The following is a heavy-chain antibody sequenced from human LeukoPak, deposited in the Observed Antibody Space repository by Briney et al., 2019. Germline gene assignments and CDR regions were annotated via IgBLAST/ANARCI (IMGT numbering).Heavy chain of an antibody. CDR2: ISSSSSYT. V-gene: IGHV3-21*05. Sequence: PGGSLRLSCAASGFTFSSYSMNWVRQAPGKGLEWVSYISSSSSYTNYADSVKGRFTISRDNAKNSLYLQMNSLRAEDTAVYYCAREFGDYYDSSGYWVRAFDIWGQGTMVTVSS. CDR3: AREFGDYYDSSGYWVRAFDI. D-gene: IGHD3-22*01. CDR1: GFTFSSYS. J-gene: IGHJ3*02.